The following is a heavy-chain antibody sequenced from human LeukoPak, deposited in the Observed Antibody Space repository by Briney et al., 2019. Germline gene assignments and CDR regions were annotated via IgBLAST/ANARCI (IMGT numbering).Heavy chain of an antibody. D-gene: IGHD5-18*01. V-gene: IGHV4-59*08. Sequence: SETLSLTCSVSGRSLSDDYWSWIRQPPGKALEWIGYINNGGSTNYNPSLKSRVTMSVDTSKNQFSLNLRSVSAADTAVYYCAGRRPAPMVNLEEDQQYYMDVWGSGTTVTVSS. CDR2: INNGGST. CDR3: AGRRPAPMVNLEEDQQYYMDV. J-gene: IGHJ6*03. CDR1: GRSLSDDY.